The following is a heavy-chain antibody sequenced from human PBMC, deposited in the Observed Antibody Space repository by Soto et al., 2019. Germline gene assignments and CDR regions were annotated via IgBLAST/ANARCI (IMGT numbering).Heavy chain of an antibody. Sequence: EVQLLQSGGGSVQRGWSLTLSCVGSGFTFEAYTMAWVRQAPGKGLQWVSDIKGSGPDTYYADSVEGRFTISKETSRKIHGLVKNSLRGGGSGIYFCAEGGPGTGPVRAQMASDYWGQGTLVTVSS. V-gene: IGHV3-23*01. CDR1: GFTFEAYT. CDR3: AEGGPGTGPVRAQMASDY. CDR2: IKGSGPDT. D-gene: IGHD1-1*01. J-gene: IGHJ4*02.